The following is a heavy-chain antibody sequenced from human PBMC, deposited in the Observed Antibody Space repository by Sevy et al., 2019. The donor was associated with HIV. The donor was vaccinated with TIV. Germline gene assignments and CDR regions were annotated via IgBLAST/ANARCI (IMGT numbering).Heavy chain of an antibody. D-gene: IGHD2-15*01. Sequence: SETLSLTCAVYGESFSGYYWSWIRQPPGKGLEWIGEINHSGSTNYNPSLKSRVTISVDTSKNRFSLKLSSVTAADTAVYYCARSVVVMSYYYYGMDVWGQGTTVTVSS. J-gene: IGHJ6*02. V-gene: IGHV4-34*01. CDR1: GESFSGYY. CDR2: INHSGST. CDR3: ARSVVVMSYYYYGMDV.